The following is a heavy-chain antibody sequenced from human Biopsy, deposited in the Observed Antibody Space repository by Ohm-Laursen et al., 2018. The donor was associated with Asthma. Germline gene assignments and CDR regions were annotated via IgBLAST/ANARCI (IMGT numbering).Heavy chain of an antibody. J-gene: IGHJ4*02. Sequence: SVKVSCKPLGGTFNTYVIGWVRQAPGQGLEWMGGINSVFGTTTYPQKFQDRVTITADDSTSTVYMELGSLRSEDTAVYYCARKAGSCISRTCYSLDFWGQGTLVTVSS. V-gene: IGHV1-69*13. CDR2: INSVFGTT. CDR1: GGTFNTYV. CDR3: ARKAGSCISRTCYSLDF. D-gene: IGHD2-2*01.